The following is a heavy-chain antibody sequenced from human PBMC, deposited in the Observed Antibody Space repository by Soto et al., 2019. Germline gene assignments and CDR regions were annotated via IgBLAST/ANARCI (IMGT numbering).Heavy chain of an antibody. CDR2: IYHSGRT. J-gene: IGHJ4*02. Sequence: QVQLQESGPGVVKPSGTLPLTCAVSGGSVSSDYWWSWVRLPPGKGLEWIGEIYHSGRTNYNPSLKSRVTISLDKSKNQLSLILNSVTAADTAVYYCARDRPSYGRNFDYCGQGTLVTVSS. CDR3: ARDRPSYGRNFDY. D-gene: IGHD1-26*01. CDR1: GGSVSSDYW. V-gene: IGHV4-4*02.